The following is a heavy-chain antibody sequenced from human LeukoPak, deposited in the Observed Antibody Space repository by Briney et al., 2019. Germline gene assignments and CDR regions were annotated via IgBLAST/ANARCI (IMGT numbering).Heavy chain of an antibody. V-gene: IGHV4-38-2*01. Sequence: SETLSLTCAVSGYSISSGYYWGWIRQPPGKGLEWIGSIYHSGSTYYNPSLKSRVTISVDTSKNQFSLKLSSVTAADTAVYYCSRREMGVPAARQYYYYYMDVWGKGTTVTVSS. CDR1: GYSISSGYY. CDR3: SRREMGVPAARQYYYYYMDV. CDR2: IYHSGST. J-gene: IGHJ6*03. D-gene: IGHD2-2*01.